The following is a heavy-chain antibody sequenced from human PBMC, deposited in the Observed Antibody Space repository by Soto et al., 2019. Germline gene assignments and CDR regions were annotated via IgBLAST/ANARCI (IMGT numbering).Heavy chain of an antibody. CDR1: GFTFSSYA. J-gene: IGHJ4*02. D-gene: IGHD3-3*01. Sequence: EVRLLESGGGLVQPGGSLRLSCAASGFTFSSYAMSWVRQAPGKGLEWVSAISGSGGSTYYADSVKGRFTISRDNSKNTLYLQMNSLRAEDTAVYYCAREKYYDFWSGYGDYWGQGTLVTVSS. V-gene: IGHV3-23*01. CDR3: AREKYYDFWSGYGDY. CDR2: ISGSGGST.